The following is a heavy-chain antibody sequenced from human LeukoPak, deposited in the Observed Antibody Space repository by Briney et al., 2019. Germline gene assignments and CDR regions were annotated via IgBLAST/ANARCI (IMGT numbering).Heavy chain of an antibody. V-gene: IGHV3-30*18. CDR3: AKGLGVGATDY. J-gene: IGHJ4*02. CDR1: GFTFSSYG. Sequence: GGSLRLSCAASGFTFSSYGMHWVRQAPGKGLEWVAVISYDGSNKYYADSVKGRFTISRDNSKNTLYLQMNSLRAEDTAVYYCAKGLGVGATDYWGQGTLVTVSS. D-gene: IGHD1-26*01. CDR2: ISYDGSNK.